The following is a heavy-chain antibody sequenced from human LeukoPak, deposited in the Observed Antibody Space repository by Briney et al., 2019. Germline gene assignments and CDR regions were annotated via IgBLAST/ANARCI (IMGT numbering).Heavy chain of an antibody. Sequence: ASVTVSCKASGGTFSSYAISWVRQAPGQGLEWMGGIIPIFGTANYAQKFQGRVTITADESTSTAYMELSSLRSEDTAVYYCARDPPGDYYYYYGMDVWGQGTTVTVSS. D-gene: IGHD4-17*01. CDR2: IIPIFGTA. CDR1: GGTFSSYA. V-gene: IGHV1-69*13. CDR3: ARDPPGDYYYYYGMDV. J-gene: IGHJ6*02.